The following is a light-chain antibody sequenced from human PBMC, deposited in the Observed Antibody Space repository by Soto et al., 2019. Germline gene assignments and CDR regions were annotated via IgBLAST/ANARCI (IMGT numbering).Light chain of an antibody. CDR1: SSDVGAYNY. CDR2: EVS. CDR3: SSYESDSTYV. V-gene: IGLV2-14*01. J-gene: IGLJ1*01. Sequence: QSVLTQPASVSGSPGQSITISCTGTSSDVGAYNYVSWYQQHPGKAPKLIIYEVSYWPSGVSNRFSGYKSGNSASLTISGLQTEDEADYYCSSYESDSTYVFGTGTKVTVL.